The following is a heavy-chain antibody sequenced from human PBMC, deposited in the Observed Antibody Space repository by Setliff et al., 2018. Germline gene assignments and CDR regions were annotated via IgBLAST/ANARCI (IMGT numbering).Heavy chain of an antibody. J-gene: IGHJ4*02. Sequence: PSGTLSLTCTASGGSISSGSYYWSWIRQPAGKGLEWIGHIYTSGSTNYNPSLKSRVTISVDTSKNQFSLKLSSVTDADTAVYYCARVSAIDKRVDYWGQGTLVTVSS. CDR3: ARVSAIDKRVDY. CDR2: IYTSGST. CDR1: GGSISSGSYY. D-gene: IGHD3-22*01. V-gene: IGHV4-61*09.